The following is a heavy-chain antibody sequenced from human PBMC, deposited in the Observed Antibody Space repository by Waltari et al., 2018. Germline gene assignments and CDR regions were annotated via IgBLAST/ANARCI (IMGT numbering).Heavy chain of an antibody. CDR3: AREYYGSGSYLGYFDY. V-gene: IGHV4-59*01. Sequence: QVQLQESGPGLVKPSETLSLIYTVSGGSISSYYWSWIRQPPGGGLEWVGYIYDTGSTDYNPSLKSRITMSVDTSKNQFSLKLSSVTAADTAVYYCAREYYGSGSYLGYFDYWGQGTLVTVSS. CDR1: GGSISSYY. D-gene: IGHD3-10*01. CDR2: IYDTGST. J-gene: IGHJ4*02.